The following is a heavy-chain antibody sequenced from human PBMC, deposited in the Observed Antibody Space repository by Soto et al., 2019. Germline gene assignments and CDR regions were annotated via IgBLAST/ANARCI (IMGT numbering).Heavy chain of an antibody. J-gene: IGHJ4*02. CDR2: LWYDGSNQ. D-gene: IGHD3-3*01. CDR3: ARDINDFWSGCLY. CDR1: GFSFSSYV. V-gene: IGHV3-33*01. Sequence: QVQLVESGGGVVQPGTSLRLSCAASGFSFSSYVMHWVRQAPGKGLEWVAALWYDGSNQNYAESVKGRFTISRDNSKSTVYLQMNSLKAEDTAVYYCARDINDFWSGCLYWGQGTLVTVSS.